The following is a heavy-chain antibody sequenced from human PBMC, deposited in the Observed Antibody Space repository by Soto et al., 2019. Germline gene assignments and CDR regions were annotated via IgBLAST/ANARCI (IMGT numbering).Heavy chain of an antibody. J-gene: IGHJ4*02. CDR2: ISTYNGNT. D-gene: IGHD6-19*01. Sequence: GASVKVSCKASGYTFTIYGISWVRQAPGQGLEWMGWISTYNGNTNYAQKLQGRVTMTTDTSTSTAYMELRSLRSDDTAVYYCTRVARFGIKQWLTYWGKGALVTVSS. V-gene: IGHV1-18*01. CDR1: GYTFTIYG. CDR3: TRVARFGIKQWLTY.